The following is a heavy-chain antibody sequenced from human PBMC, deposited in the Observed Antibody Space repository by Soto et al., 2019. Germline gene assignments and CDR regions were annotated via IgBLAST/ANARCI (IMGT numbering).Heavy chain of an antibody. CDR2: INHSGNT. CDR3: ERGRGEFDA. D-gene: IGHD2-21*01. CDR1: GASLSDNY. Sequence: SETLSLTCALYGASLSDNYCNWLRQPPGKGLEWIGEINHSGNTNYNPSLRSRVTISTDTSKNQLSLNLRSVSAADTAVYYCERGRGEFDASGQGTQVTVSS. J-gene: IGHJ5*02. V-gene: IGHV4-34*01.